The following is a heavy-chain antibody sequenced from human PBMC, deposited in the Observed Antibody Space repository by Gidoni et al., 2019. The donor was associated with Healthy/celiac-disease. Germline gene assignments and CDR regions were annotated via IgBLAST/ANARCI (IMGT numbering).Heavy chain of an antibody. V-gene: IGHV3-23*01. CDR1: GFTFSSYA. Sequence: EVQLLESGGGLVQPGGSLRLSCAASGFTFSSYALSWVRQAPGKGLEWVSAISGSGGSTYYADSVKGRFTISRDNSKNTLYLQMNSLRAEDTAVYYCAKEGASSSWSRVKGYFDLWGRGTLVTVSS. CDR2: ISGSGGST. CDR3: AKEGASSSWSRVKGYFDL. J-gene: IGHJ2*01. D-gene: IGHD6-13*01.